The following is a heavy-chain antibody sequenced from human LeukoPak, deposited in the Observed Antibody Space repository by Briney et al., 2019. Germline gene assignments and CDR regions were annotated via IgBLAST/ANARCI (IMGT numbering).Heavy chain of an antibody. Sequence: SETLSLTCAVSGGSVSSSRYYWGWIRQPPGKGLEWIGSIYYSGSTKYNTSLMSRVTISVDTSNNQFSLNLSSVTAADTAVYYCARSGPVASYHYFMDVWGKGTAVTVSS. D-gene: IGHD5-18*01. V-gene: IGHV4-39*01. CDR1: GGSVSSSRYY. J-gene: IGHJ6*03. CDR2: IYYSGST. CDR3: ARSGPVASYHYFMDV.